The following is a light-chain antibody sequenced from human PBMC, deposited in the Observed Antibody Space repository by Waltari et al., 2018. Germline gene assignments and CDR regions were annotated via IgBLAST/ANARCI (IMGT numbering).Light chain of an antibody. J-gene: IGLJ3*02. CDR2: DVS. CDR3: CSYAGSSTWV. Sequence: QSALTQPASVPGSPGQSITISCPGTSSDVGGYHYVSWYQQHPGKAPKLMIYDVSKRPSGVSNRFSGSKSGNTASLTISGLQAEDEADYYCCSYAGSSTWVFGGGTKLTVL. CDR1: SSDVGGYHY. V-gene: IGLV2-23*02.